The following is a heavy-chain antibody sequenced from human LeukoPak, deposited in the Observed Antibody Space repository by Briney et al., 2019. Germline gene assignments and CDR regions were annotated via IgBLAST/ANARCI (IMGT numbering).Heavy chain of an antibody. J-gene: IGHJ4*02. D-gene: IGHD5-12*01. Sequence: ASVKVSCKASGYTFISYYMHWVRQAPGQGLEWMGIINPSGGSTSYAQKFQGRVTMTRDMSTSTVYMELSSLRSEDTAVYYCARVVPSGYDGGKSFDYWGQGTLVTASS. CDR1: GYTFISYY. CDR3: ARVVPSGYDGGKSFDY. CDR2: INPSGGST. V-gene: IGHV1-46*01.